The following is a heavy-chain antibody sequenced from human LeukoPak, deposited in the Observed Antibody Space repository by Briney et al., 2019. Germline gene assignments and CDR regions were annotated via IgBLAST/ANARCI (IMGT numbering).Heavy chain of an antibody. D-gene: IGHD3-9*01. CDR1: GFTFSTYD. V-gene: IGHV3-30*02. J-gene: IGHJ4*02. CDR2: IRYDGSDK. Sequence: GGSLRLSCAASGFTFSTYDIHWVRQAPGKGLEWVAVIRYDGSDKFYADSVKGRFTVSRDNSKNTLYLQLNSLRAEDTAVYYCAKDSLTDIDYWGQGTLVTVSS. CDR3: AKDSLTDIDY.